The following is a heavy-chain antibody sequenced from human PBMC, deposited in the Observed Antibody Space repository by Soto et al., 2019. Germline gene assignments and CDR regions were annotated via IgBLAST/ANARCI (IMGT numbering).Heavy chain of an antibody. V-gene: IGHV3-30-3*01. CDR2: ISYDGSNK. CDR1: GFTFSSYA. Sequence: PGGSLRLSCAASGFTFSSYAMHWVRQAPGKGLEWVAVISYDGSNKYYADSVKGRFTISRDNSKNTLYLQMNSLRAEDTAVYYCARDLTSYSSSCFDYWGQGTLVTVSS. J-gene: IGHJ4*02. D-gene: IGHD6-6*01. CDR3: ARDLTSYSSSCFDY.